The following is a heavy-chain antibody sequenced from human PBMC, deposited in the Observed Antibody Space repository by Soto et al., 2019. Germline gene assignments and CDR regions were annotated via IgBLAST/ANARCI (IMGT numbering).Heavy chain of an antibody. V-gene: IGHV1-3*01. J-gene: IGHJ4*02. CDR2: INAGNGNT. CDR1: GYTFTSYA. CDR3: AGLLCYLAPVGY. D-gene: IGHD3-16*02. Sequence: GASVKVSCKASGYTFTSYAMHWVRQAPGQRLEWMGWINAGNGNTKYSQKFQGRVTITRDTSATTAYMELNSLRSEDTAAYYCAGLLCYLAPVGYWSEGTLVTDCS.